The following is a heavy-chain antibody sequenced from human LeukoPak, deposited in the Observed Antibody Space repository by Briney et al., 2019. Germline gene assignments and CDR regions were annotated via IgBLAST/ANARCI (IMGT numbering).Heavy chain of an antibody. V-gene: IGHV4-61*02. J-gene: IGHJ3*02. CDR2: IYTSGST. CDR3: ARARSDIVVVPAALAFDI. CDR1: GGSISSGSYY. D-gene: IGHD2-2*01. Sequence: PSQTLSLTCTVSGGSISSGSYYWSWIRQPAGKGLEWIGRIYTSGSTNYNPSLKSRVTISVDTSKNRFSLKLSSVTAADTAVYYCARARSDIVVVPAALAFDIWGQGTMVTVSS.